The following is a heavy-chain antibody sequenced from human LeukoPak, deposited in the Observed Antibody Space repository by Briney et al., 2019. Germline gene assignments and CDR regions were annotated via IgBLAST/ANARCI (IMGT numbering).Heavy chain of an antibody. V-gene: IGHV3-23*01. CDR2: ISAGGANT. J-gene: IGHJ4*02. D-gene: IGHD3-16*02. Sequence: GGSLRLSCAASGFTFTSYAMTWVRQAPGKEPEWLSTISAGGANTYYADSVKGRFTISRDNSKNTLYLQMNSLRAEDTAIYYCASYTCCGSRYFDYWGQGTLVTVSS. CDR1: GFTFTSYA. CDR3: ASYTCCGSRYFDY.